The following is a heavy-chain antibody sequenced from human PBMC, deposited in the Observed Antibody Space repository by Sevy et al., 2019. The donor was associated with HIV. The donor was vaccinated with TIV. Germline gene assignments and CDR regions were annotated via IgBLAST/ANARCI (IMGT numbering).Heavy chain of an antibody. CDR3: AKDGGRAWTDFDY. Sequence: GGSLRLSCAASGFTFSTSAMHWVRQAPGKGLEWVAVVSYGGGGQNYADSVKGRFTISRDDFKKRVYLQMNSLRVEDTAVYYCAKDGGRAWTDFDYWGQGTLVTVSS. D-gene: IGHD1-1*01. CDR2: VSYGGGGQ. V-gene: IGHV3-30*04. J-gene: IGHJ4*02. CDR1: GFTFSTSA.